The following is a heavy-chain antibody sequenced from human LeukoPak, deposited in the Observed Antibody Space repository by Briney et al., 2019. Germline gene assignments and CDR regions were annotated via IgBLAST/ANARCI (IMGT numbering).Heavy chain of an antibody. Sequence: SETLSLTCTVSGGFISSYYWSWIRQPPGEGLEWIGYIYYSGSTNYNPSLKSRVTISVDTSKNQFSLKLSSVTAADTAVYYCARHQWVPAFDIWGQGTMVTVSS. D-gene: IGHD1-26*01. CDR2: IYYSGST. CDR3: ARHQWVPAFDI. V-gene: IGHV4-59*08. CDR1: GGFISSYY. J-gene: IGHJ3*02.